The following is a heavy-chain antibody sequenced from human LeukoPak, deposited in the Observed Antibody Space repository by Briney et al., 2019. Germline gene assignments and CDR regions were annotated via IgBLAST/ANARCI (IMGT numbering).Heavy chain of an antibody. V-gene: IGHV1-18*01. J-gene: IGHJ5*02. CDR3: ARAALAYCGGDCYPLCP. Sequence: ASVKVSCKASGYTFISYGISWVRQAPGQGLEWMGWISAYSGNTNYAQKLQGRVTMTTETSTSTAYMELRNLSSDDAAVYYCARAALAYCGGDCYPLCPWGQGTLVTVSS. CDR1: GYTFISYG. D-gene: IGHD2-21*02. CDR2: ISAYSGNT.